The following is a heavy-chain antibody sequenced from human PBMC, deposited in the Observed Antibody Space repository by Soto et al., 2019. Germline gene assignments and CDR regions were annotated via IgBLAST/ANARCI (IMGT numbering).Heavy chain of an antibody. CDR1: GGSISSGGYY. J-gene: IGHJ4*02. CDR2: IYYSGST. D-gene: IGHD5-12*01. Sequence: QVQLQESGPGLVKPSQTLSLTCTVSGGSISSGGYYWSWIRQHPGKGLEWIGYIYYSGSTYYNPYLKSRVTISVDTSKNQFSLKLSSVTAADTAVYYCARSERGYSGYDLFDWGQGTLVTVSS. CDR3: ARSERGYSGYDLFD. V-gene: IGHV4-31*03.